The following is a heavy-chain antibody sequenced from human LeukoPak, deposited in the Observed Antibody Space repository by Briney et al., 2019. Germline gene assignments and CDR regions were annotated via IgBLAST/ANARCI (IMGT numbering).Heavy chain of an antibody. J-gene: IGHJ4*02. V-gene: IGHV3-23*01. Sequence: PGGSLRLSCAASGFTFSSYAKNWVRQAPGKGLEWVSAISGSGGSTYYADSVKGRFTISRDNSKNTLYLQMNSLRAEDTAVYYCARAVGNSEDFDYWGQGTLVTVSS. CDR3: ARAVGNSEDFDY. CDR2: ISGSGGST. CDR1: GFTFSSYA. D-gene: IGHD4-23*01.